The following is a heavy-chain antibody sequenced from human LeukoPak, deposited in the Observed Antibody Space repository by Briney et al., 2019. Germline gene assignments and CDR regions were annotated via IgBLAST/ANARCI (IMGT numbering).Heavy chain of an antibody. V-gene: IGHV3-48*01. J-gene: IGHJ4*02. Sequence: GGSLRLSCAASGFTFSSYSMNWVRQAPGKGLEWVSYISSSSSTIYYADSVKGRFTISRDNAKNSLYLQMNSLRAEDTAVYYSARDPLDYYDSSGYARLDYWGQGTLVTVSS. D-gene: IGHD3-22*01. CDR3: ARDPLDYYDSSGYARLDY. CDR1: GFTFSSYS. CDR2: ISSSSSTI.